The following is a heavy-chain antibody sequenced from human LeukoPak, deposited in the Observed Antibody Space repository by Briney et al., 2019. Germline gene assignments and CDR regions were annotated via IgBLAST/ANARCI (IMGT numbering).Heavy chain of an antibody. CDR1: GSTFSSYW. Sequence: GGSLRLSCAASGSTFSSYWMSWGRQAPGKGLEWVANIKQDGSEKYYVDSVKGRFTISRDNAKNSLYLQMNSLRAEDTAVYYCARGVYYSGYWGQGTLVTVSS. CDR3: ARGVYYSGY. J-gene: IGHJ4*02. CDR2: IKQDGSEK. V-gene: IGHV3-7*04.